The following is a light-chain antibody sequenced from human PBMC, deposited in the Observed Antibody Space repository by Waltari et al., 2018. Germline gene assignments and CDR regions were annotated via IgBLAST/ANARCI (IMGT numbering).Light chain of an antibody. Sequence: DFVMTQSPDSLAVSLGGRATINCSSSQTILDNADKPNYLAWYQHKPGQPPKLLISCASARESGVPDRFTGSGSGTDFTLTITSLQAEDVAIYYCQQYYATPRTFGQGTKVEVK. CDR3: QQYYATPRT. CDR1: QTILDNADKPNY. J-gene: IGKJ1*01. V-gene: IGKV4-1*01. CDR2: CAS.